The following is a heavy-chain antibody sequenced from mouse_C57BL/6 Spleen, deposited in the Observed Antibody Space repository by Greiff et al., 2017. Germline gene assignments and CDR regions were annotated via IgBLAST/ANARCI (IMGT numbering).Heavy chain of an antibody. Sequence: QVQLQQPGAELVKPGASVTMSCKASGYTFTSYWITWVKQRPGQGLEWIGDIYPGSGSTNYNEKFKSKATLTVDTSSSTAYMQLSSLTSEDSAVYDCARGDDDYDEGYFDDWGQGTTLTVSS. CDR1: GYTFTSYW. V-gene: IGHV1-55*01. D-gene: IGHD2-4*01. CDR2: IYPGSGST. CDR3: ARGDDDYDEGYFDD. J-gene: IGHJ2*01.